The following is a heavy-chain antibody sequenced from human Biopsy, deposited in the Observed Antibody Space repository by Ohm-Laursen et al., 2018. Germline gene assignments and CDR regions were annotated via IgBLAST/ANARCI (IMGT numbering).Heavy chain of an antibody. D-gene: IGHD3-10*01. CDR3: ARDRYYGSENYFSHYNMDV. CDR2: IWYDGTDK. V-gene: IGHV3-33*01. CDR1: GFTFSGYG. J-gene: IGHJ6*03. Sequence: SLRLSCAASGFTFSGYGMHWVRQAPGKGLEWVAVIWYDGTDKFYADSVKGRFTISRDNSKNTLYLHMNSLRAADTAVYYCARDRYYGSENYFSHYNMDVWSQGTTVTVSS.